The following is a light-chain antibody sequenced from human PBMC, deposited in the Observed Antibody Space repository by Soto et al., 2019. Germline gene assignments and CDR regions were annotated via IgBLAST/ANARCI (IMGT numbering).Light chain of an antibody. CDR3: QQYYKCSPRT. CDR2: GAS. V-gene: IGKV3-15*01. CDR1: QTISSH. Sequence: ETVISNSPATLSVSRGESDPLSCRPSQTISSHRAWCQQRPGQPRRLLIYGASTRGAGIPARFSGSGSGREFTLTISSLQSADFAVYYCQQYYKCSPRTFGQGTKVDIK. J-gene: IGKJ1*01.